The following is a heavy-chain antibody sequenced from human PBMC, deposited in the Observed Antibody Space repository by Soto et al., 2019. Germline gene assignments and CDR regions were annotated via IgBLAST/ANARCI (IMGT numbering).Heavy chain of an antibody. CDR3: AKSFSSNWYDYFDY. Sequence: GGSLRLSCAASGITFSTYAMSWVRQAPGKGLEWVSAISGSGGSTYYADSVKGRFTISRDKSKNTLYLQMNSLRAEDTALYYCAKSFSSNWYDYFDYWGQGSLVTSPQ. J-gene: IGHJ4*02. V-gene: IGHV3-23*01. CDR2: ISGSGGST. D-gene: IGHD6-13*01. CDR1: GITFSTYA.